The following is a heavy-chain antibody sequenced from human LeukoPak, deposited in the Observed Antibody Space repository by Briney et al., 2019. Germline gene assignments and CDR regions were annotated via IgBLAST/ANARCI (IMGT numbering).Heavy chain of an antibody. V-gene: IGHV3-23*01. CDR3: TTDRWLELGEISYYFDF. Sequence: GGSLRLSCAASGFTFSSSAMNWVRQAPGKGLEWVSAISGSGGSSYYADSVKGRFTISRDNSKNTLYLQMNSLRAEDTAVYYCTTDRWLELGEISYYFDFWGQGTLVTVSS. J-gene: IGHJ4*02. D-gene: IGHD5-24*01. CDR1: GFTFSSSA. CDR2: ISGSGGSS.